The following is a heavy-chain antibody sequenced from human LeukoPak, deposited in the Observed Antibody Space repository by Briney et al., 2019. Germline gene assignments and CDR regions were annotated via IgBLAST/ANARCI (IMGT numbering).Heavy chain of an antibody. D-gene: IGHD3-3*01. V-gene: IGHV3-30*18. J-gene: IGHJ3*02. CDR1: GFTFSSYG. CDR2: ISYDGSNK. CDR3: AKDRLVEDFWSGYDAFDI. Sequence: GGSLRLSCAASGFTFSSYGMHWVRQAPGKGLEWVAVISYDGSNKYYADSVKGRFTISRDNSKNTLYLQMNSLRAEDTAVYYCAKDRLVEDFWSGYDAFDIWGQRTMVTVSS.